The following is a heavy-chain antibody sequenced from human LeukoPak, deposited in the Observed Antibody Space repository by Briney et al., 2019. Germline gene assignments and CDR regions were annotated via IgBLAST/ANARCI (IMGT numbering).Heavy chain of an antibody. CDR1: GFTFSSYA. V-gene: IGHV3-23*01. J-gene: IGHJ4*02. Sequence: GGSLRLSCAASGFTFSSYAMSWVRQAPEKGLEWVSAISGSGDSTYYADSVKGRFTISRDNSKNTLYLQMHSLRAEDTAVYYCAKPIKYYYDSSGYYLFPGFDYWGQGTLVTVSS. D-gene: IGHD3-22*01. CDR2: ISGSGDST. CDR3: AKPIKYYYDSSGYYLFPGFDY.